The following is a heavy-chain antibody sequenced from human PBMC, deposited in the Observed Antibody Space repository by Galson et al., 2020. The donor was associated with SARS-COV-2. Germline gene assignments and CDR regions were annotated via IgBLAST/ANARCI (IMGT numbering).Heavy chain of an antibody. Sequence: ASLKVSCKASGYTFTAYYMHWVRQAPGQGLEWVGWINPKSGGTNYAQKFEGRVTMTRDTSITTAYMELSRLRADDTAVYYCARLRYYDVLTGYIADVWGQGTMVTVSS. D-gene: IGHD3-9*01. V-gene: IGHV1-2*02. J-gene: IGHJ6*02. CDR1: GYTFTAYY. CDR2: INPKSGGT. CDR3: ARLRYYDVLTGYIADV.